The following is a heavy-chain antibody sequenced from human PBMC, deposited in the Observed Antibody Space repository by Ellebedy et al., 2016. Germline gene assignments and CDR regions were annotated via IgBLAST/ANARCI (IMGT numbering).Heavy chain of an antibody. Sequence: ASVKVSCKASGGTFCSYAISWVRQAPGQGLEWMGGIIPIFGTGNYAQRFQGRVTITADESTSTAYMELSSLRSEDTAVYYCARAQGVAGTKRGYFDYWGQGTLVTVSS. V-gene: IGHV1-69*13. CDR2: IIPIFGTG. D-gene: IGHD1-7*01. J-gene: IGHJ4*02. CDR1: GGTFCSYA. CDR3: ARAQGVAGTKRGYFDY.